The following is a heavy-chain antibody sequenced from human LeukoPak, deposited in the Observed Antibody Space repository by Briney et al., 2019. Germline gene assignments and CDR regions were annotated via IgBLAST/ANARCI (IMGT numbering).Heavy chain of an antibody. Sequence: SETLSLTCAVYGGSFSDYFWGWIRQPPGKGLEWIGEINHSGRTYYNPSLKSRVTISVDTSKNQFSLNLSSVTAAGTAVYYCARDVVVVPAAIHYGMDVWGQGTTVTVSS. J-gene: IGHJ6*02. CDR2: INHSGRT. D-gene: IGHD2-2*01. CDR3: ARDVVVVPAAIHYGMDV. V-gene: IGHV4-34*01. CDR1: GGSFSDYF.